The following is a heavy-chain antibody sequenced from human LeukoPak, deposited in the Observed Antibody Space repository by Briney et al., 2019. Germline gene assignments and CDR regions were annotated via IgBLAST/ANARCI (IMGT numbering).Heavy chain of an antibody. J-gene: IGHJ4*02. Sequence: SGGSLRLSCAASGFTVSKYDMHWVRHATGKGLEWVSAIGIVGDTYYRGSVKGRFTMSRENGNNNVYLQMNSLRDGDTAVYYCARDQGSYGSGSYYDYWGQGTLVTVSS. CDR1: GFTVSKYD. CDR3: ARDQGSYGSGSYYDY. V-gene: IGHV3-13*01. D-gene: IGHD3-10*01. CDR2: IGIVGDT.